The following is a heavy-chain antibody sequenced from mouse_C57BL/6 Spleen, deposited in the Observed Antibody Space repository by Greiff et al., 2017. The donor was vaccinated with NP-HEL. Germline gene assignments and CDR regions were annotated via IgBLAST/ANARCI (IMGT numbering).Heavy chain of an antibody. D-gene: IGHD2-13*01. Sequence: QVQLQQPGAELVKPGASVKLSCKASGYTFTSYWMHWVKQRPGQGLEWIGMIHPNSGSTNYNEKFKSKATLTVDKSSSTAYMQLSSLTYEDSAVYDCASSYDSDGMDYWGQGTLVTVSA. CDR3: ASSYDSDGMDY. V-gene: IGHV1-64*01. CDR2: IHPNSGST. CDR1: GYTFTSYW. J-gene: IGHJ3*01.